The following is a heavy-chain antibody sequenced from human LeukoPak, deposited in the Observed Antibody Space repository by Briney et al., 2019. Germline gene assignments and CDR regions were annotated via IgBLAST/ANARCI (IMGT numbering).Heavy chain of an antibody. CDR2: IYYSGST. Sequence: SETLSLTCTVSGGSISSYYWSWIRQPPGKGLEWIGYIYYSGSTNYNPSLKSRVTISVDTSKNQFSLKLSSVIAADTAVYYCATSVTFGGVIASYYYGMDVWGKGTTVTVSS. CDR1: GGSISSYY. D-gene: IGHD3-16*02. J-gene: IGHJ6*04. CDR3: ATSVTFGGVIASYYYGMDV. V-gene: IGHV4-59*01.